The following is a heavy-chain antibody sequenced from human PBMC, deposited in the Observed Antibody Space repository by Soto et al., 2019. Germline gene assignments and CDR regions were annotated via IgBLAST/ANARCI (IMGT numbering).Heavy chain of an antibody. J-gene: IGHJ5*02. CDR1: GASISNGNYV. V-gene: IGHV4-30-4*01. CDR3: GGSVTLLRGVYGWFDP. D-gene: IGHD3-10*01. Sequence: QVQLQVSGPGLVKSSQTLSLTCTVSGASISNGNYVWSWIRQSPGKGLEWIGCIYHTGTPYYNSSLNSPVNIYGSTGKNQLSLKLTSVTATDKAVYYLGGSVTLLRGVYGWFDPWGQGTQVTVSS. CDR2: IYHTGTP.